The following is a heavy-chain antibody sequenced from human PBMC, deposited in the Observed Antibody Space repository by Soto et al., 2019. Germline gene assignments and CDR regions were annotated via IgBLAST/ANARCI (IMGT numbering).Heavy chain of an antibody. CDR2: ISWDGGST. J-gene: IGHJ6*02. CDR1: GFTFDDYT. D-gene: IGHD6-19*01. Sequence: GGSLRLSCAASGFTFDDYTMHWVRQAPGKGLEWVSLISWDGGSTYYADSVKGRFTISRDNSKNSLYLQMNSLRTEDIALYYCAKDIRQWLGLSFYGMDVWGQGTTVTVSS. V-gene: IGHV3-43*01. CDR3: AKDIRQWLGLSFYGMDV.